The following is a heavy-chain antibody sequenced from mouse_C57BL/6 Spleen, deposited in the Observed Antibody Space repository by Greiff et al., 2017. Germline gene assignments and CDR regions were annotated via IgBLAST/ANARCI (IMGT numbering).Heavy chain of an antibody. CDR3: ARDYSNYLYYAMDY. J-gene: IGHJ4*01. CDR1: GYTFTSYW. Sequence: QVQLQQPGAELVRPGTSVKLSCKASGYTFTSYWMHWVKQRPGQGLEWIGVIDPSDSYTNYNQKFKGKATLTVDTSSSTAYMQLSSLTSEDSAVYYCARDYSNYLYYAMDYWGQGTSGTVSS. CDR2: IDPSDSYT. D-gene: IGHD2-5*01. V-gene: IGHV1-59*01.